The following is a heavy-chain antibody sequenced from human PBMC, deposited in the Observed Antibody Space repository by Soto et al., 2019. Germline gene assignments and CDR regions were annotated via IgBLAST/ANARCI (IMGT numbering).Heavy chain of an antibody. CDR3: AKYHDYYYYDHYMDV. CDR2: IIGGGGNT. CDR1: GFSFSSYA. Sequence: EVQLLESGGDLVQPGGSLRLSCAASGFSFSSYAMSWVRQAPGKGLEWVSVIIGGGGNTYHADSVKGRFTISRDNSKNKLYLQMNSLRAEDTAVYYCAKYHDYYYYDHYMDVWGRGTTVTVSS. D-gene: IGHD2-2*01. J-gene: IGHJ6*03. V-gene: IGHV3-23*01.